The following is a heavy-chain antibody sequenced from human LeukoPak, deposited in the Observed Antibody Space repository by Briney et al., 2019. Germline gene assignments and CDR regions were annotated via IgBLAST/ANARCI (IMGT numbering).Heavy chain of an antibody. J-gene: IGHJ4*02. Sequence: GGSLRLSCAASGFTFSSYAMHWVRQAPGKGLVWVSRINSDGSTTGYADSVKGRFAISRDNAKNTLYLRMDSLRAEDTAVYYCARSTGQFDYWGQGTLVTVSS. V-gene: IGHV3-74*01. CDR2: INSDGSTT. D-gene: IGHD2-8*02. CDR3: ARSTGQFDY. CDR1: GFTFSSYA.